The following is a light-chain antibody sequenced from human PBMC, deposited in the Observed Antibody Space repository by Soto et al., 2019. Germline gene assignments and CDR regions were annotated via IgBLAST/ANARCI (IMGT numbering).Light chain of an antibody. V-gene: IGLV3-25*03. J-gene: IGLJ2*01. CDR1: ALPKQY. CDR3: QSADSSGTYVV. CDR2: KDS. Sequence: SYELTQPPSVSVSPGQTARITCSGDALPKQYAYWYQQKPGQAPVLMIYKDSERPSGIPERFSGSSSGTTVTLTISGVQAEDEADYYCQSADSSGTYVVFGGGTKLT.